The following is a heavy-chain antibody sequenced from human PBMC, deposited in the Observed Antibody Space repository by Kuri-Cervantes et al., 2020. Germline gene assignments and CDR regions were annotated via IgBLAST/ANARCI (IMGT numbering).Heavy chain of an antibody. Sequence: SGPTLVKPTQTLTLTCTFSGFSLSTSGVGVGWIRQPPGKALEWFALIYWDDDKRYSPSLKSRLTITKDTSKNQVVLTMTNMDPVDTATYYCAHMSYDFWSGSPNWFDPWGQGTLVTVSS. V-gene: IGHV2-5*02. J-gene: IGHJ5*02. CDR3: AHMSYDFWSGSPNWFDP. CDR2: IYWDDDK. CDR1: GFSLSTSGVG. D-gene: IGHD3-3*01.